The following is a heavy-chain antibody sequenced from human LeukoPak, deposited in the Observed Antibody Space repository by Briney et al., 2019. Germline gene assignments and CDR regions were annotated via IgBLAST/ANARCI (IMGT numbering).Heavy chain of an antibody. CDR3: AGAAYYMDV. CDR2: INSDGSTT. V-gene: IGHV3-74*01. CDR1: GFTFSSSR. Sequence: GGSLRLSCAVSGFTFSSSRMNWVRQVPGNGLVWISRINSDGSTTNYADSVKGRFTISRDNAKNTLYLQMNSLRAEDTAVYYCAGAAYYMDVWGQGTTVTVSS. J-gene: IGHJ6*03.